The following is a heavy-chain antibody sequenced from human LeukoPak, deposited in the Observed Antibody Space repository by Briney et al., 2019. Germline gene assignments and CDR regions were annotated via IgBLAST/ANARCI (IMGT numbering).Heavy chain of an antibody. V-gene: IGHV1-2*02. D-gene: IGHD2-15*01. Sequence: AASVKVSCKASGYTFTGYYMHWVRQAPGQGLEWMGWINPNSGGTNYAQKFQGRGTMTRDTSISTAYMELSRRRSDDTAVYYCASPDSRSQDYYYMDVWGKGTTVTVSS. CDR3: ASPDSRSQDYYYMDV. J-gene: IGHJ6*03. CDR1: GYTFTGYY. CDR2: INPNSGGT.